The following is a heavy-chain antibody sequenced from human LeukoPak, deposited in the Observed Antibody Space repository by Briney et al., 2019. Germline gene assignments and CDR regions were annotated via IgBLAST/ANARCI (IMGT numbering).Heavy chain of an antibody. V-gene: IGHV4-39*01. D-gene: IGHD3-16*01. CDR1: GGSISSSSYY. CDR3: ARPRGGWRGSDAFDI. Sequence: KSSETLSLTCTVSGGSISSSSYYWGWIRQPPGKGLEWIGSIYYSGSTYYNPSLKSRVTISVDTSKNQFSLKLSSVTAADTAVYYCARPRGGWRGSDAFDIWGQGTMVTVSS. CDR2: IYYSGST. J-gene: IGHJ3*02.